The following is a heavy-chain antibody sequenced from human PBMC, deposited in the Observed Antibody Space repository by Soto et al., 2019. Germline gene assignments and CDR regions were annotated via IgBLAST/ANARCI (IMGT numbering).Heavy chain of an antibody. CDR3: VRRVSGNYDY. CDR1: GFTFSSYD. Sequence: EVQLAESGGGMVQPGGSRRISCVASGFTFSSYDMHWVRQAPGKGLEYVSSISSNGGTTYYGDSVKGRFTISRDNSKNTLYLQMGSLRAEDMAVYYCVRRVSGNYDYWGQGTLVTVSS. V-gene: IGHV3-64*07. CDR2: ISSNGGTT. D-gene: IGHD1-7*01. J-gene: IGHJ4*02.